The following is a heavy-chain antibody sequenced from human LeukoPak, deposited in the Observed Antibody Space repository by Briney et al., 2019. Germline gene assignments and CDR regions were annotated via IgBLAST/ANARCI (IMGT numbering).Heavy chain of an antibody. V-gene: IGHV3-21*01. CDR3: ARDLAWDAFDI. J-gene: IGHJ3*02. CDR2: IHSSSGSI. Sequence: GGSLRLSCAASGFTFSSYAMNWVRQAPGKGLEWVSSIHSSSGSIYYADSLKGRFTISRDNAKNSLYLQMNSLRAEDTAVYYCARDLAWDAFDIWGQGTMVTVSS. CDR1: GFTFSSYA.